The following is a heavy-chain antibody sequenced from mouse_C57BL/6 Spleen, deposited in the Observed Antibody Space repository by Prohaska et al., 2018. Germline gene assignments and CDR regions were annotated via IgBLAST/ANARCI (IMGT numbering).Heavy chain of an antibody. J-gene: IGHJ1*03. D-gene: IGHD2-1*01. Sequence: EVQLLETGGGLVQPGGSRGLSREGSGFTFSGFWMSWVRQTPGKTLAWIGEINTAGSVINYAPSIKDRFSIFRDNDKSTLYLQMSNVLSEDTATYFCMRYGNYWYFDVWGTGTTVTVSS. CDR1: GFTFSGFW. CDR3: MRYGNYWYFDV. CDR2: INTAGSVI. V-gene: IGHV11-2*01.